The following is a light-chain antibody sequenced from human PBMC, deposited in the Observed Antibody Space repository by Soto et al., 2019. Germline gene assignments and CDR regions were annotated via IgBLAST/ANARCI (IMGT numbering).Light chain of an antibody. CDR1: QSGSSY. J-gene: IGKJ1*01. Sequence: DIQMTQSPSSLSASVGDRVTITCRASQSGSSYLNWYQQKPGKVAKLLIYAASSLQSAVPSRFSGSGSGTDFTLAISSLQPEDFATYYCQQSYSIPRTFVQWTKVEVK. CDR3: QQSYSIPRT. CDR2: AAS. V-gene: IGKV1-39*01.